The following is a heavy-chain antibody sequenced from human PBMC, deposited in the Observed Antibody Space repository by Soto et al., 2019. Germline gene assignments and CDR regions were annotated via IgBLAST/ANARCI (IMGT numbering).Heavy chain of an antibody. CDR1: GYTFTGYY. Sequence: ASVKVSCKASGYTFTGYYMHWVRQAPGQGLEWMGWINPNSGGTNYAQKFQGRVTMTRDTSISTAYMELSRLRSDDTAVYYCARDAFGVVRSDYWGQGTLVTVSS. V-gene: IGHV1-2*02. J-gene: IGHJ4*02. D-gene: IGHD3-3*01. CDR3: ARDAFGVVRSDY. CDR2: INPNSGGT.